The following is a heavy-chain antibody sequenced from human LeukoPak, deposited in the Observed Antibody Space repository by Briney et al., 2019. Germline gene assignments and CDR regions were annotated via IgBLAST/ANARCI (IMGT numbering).Heavy chain of an antibody. V-gene: IGHV5-10-1*01. CDR3: ARQAPGRGMVRGFDP. Sequence: GESLQISCQGSGSSFTSYWISWVRQMPGKGLEWMGRIDPSDSYTNYSPSFQGHVTISADKSISTAYLQWSSLKASDTAMYYCARQAPGRGMVRGFDPWGQGTLVTVSS. CDR2: IDPSDSYT. J-gene: IGHJ5*02. CDR1: GSSFTSYW. D-gene: IGHD3-10*01.